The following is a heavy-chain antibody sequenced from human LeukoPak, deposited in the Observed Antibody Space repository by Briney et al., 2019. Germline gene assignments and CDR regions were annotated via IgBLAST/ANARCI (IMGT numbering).Heavy chain of an antibody. J-gene: IGHJ4*02. D-gene: IGHD1-26*01. CDR2: VIPILGIA. CDR3: ARAEGSYSTPFEY. V-gene: IGHV1-69*04. CDR1: GGTFSSYA. Sequence: GASVKVSCTASGGTFSSYAISWVRQAPGQGLEWMGRVIPILGIANYAQKFQGRVTITADKSTSTAYMELSSLRSEDTAVYYCARAEGSYSTPFEYWGQGTLVTVSS.